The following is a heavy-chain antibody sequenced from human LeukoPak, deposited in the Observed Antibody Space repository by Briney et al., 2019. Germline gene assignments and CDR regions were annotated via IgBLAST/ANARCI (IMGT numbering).Heavy chain of an antibody. CDR2: IYNSGST. Sequence: SETLTLTCTVSGGSISSYYWSWIRQPPGKGLEWIGYIYNSGSTNYNPSLKSRVIISLDTSKNQFSLKLSSVTAADTAVYFCARVWRYYNSGSYNTDAFDIWGQGTMVTVSS. CDR1: GGSISSYY. CDR3: ARVWRYYNSGSYNTDAFDI. J-gene: IGHJ3*02. D-gene: IGHD3-10*01. V-gene: IGHV4-59*01.